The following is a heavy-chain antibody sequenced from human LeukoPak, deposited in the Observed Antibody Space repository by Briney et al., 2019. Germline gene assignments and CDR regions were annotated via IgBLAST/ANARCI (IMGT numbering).Heavy chain of an antibody. V-gene: IGHV1-18*01. CDR1: VYTFTSYG. Sequence: ASVKVSFKASVYTFTSYGISWVQQAPGQGLEWMGWISAYNGNTNYAQKLQGRVTMTTDTSTSTAYMELRSLRSDDTAVYYCARLRPVTTFDYWGQGTLVTVSS. D-gene: IGHD4-17*01. CDR2: ISAYNGNT. CDR3: ARLRPVTTFDY. J-gene: IGHJ4*02.